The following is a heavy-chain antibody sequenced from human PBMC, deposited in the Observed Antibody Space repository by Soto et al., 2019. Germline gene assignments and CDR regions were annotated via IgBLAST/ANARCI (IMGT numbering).Heavy chain of an antibody. V-gene: IGHV2-70*13. Sequence: SGPTLVNPTETLTLTCTFSGFSLTSPGMCVSWIRQSPGKALEWLALIERDDDDKYYSTSLKTRLTISKDTRKNQVVLTMANMEPADTATYYCARSVRGPRRFNGMDVWGQGTTVTVSS. CDR2: IERDDDDK. CDR3: ARSVRGPRRFNGMDV. CDR1: GFSLTSPGMC. D-gene: IGHD3-10*01. J-gene: IGHJ6*02.